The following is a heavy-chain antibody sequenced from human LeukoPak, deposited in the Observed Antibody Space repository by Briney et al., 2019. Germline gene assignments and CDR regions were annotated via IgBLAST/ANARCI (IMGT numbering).Heavy chain of an antibody. Sequence: ASVKVSCKASGYTFTSYYMHWVRQAPGQGLEWMGIINPSGGSTSYAQKFQGRVTMTRDTSTSTVYMELSSLRSEDTAVYYCARVVVDSYGYWVTTGYYMDVWGQGTTVTVSS. CDR1: GYTFTSYY. D-gene: IGHD5-18*01. J-gene: IGHJ6*03. V-gene: IGHV1-46*01. CDR3: ARVVVDSYGYWVTTGYYMDV. CDR2: INPSGGST.